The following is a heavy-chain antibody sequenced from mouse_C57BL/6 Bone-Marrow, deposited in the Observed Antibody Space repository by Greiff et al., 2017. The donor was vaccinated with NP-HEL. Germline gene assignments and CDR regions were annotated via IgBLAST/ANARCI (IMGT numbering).Heavy chain of an antibody. V-gene: IGHV1-26*01. CDR3: ARGEKGD. J-gene: IGHJ2*01. CDR2: IIPSNGGT. CDR1: GYTFTDYY. Sequence: EVQLQQSGPELVKPGASVKISCKASGYTFTDYYMNWVKQSHGKSLEWIGDIIPSNGGTNYNQKFKGKATLTVDKSSSTAYMELRSQTSEDSAVYYCARGEKGDWGKGITLTVAS.